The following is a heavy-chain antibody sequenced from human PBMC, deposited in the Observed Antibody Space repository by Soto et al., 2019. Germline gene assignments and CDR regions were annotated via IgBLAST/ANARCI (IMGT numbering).Heavy chain of an antibody. V-gene: IGHV1-69*13. CDR3: ATSVGAIGYRFFNMDV. Sequence: SVKVSCKSSGGSFSSSAITWVRQAPGQGLEWMGRIIPMYGTTFYAQTFQGRVTITADESTSTVYMHLSSLKSEDTASYFCATSVGAIGYRFFNMDVWG. CDR2: IIPMYGTT. CDR1: GGSFSSSA. D-gene: IGHD5-12*01. J-gene: IGHJ6*02.